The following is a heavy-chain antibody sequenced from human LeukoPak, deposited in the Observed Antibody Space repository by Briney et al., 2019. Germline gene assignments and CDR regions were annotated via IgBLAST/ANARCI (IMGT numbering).Heavy chain of an antibody. CDR3: ARGTRGFDY. D-gene: IGHD3-10*01. CDR1: GFTFSSYA. J-gene: IGHJ4*02. CDR2: ISSNGGST. Sequence: GGSLRLSCAASGFTFSSYAMHWVRQAPGKGLEYVSAISSNGGSTYYANSVKGRFTISRNNSKNTLYLQMGSLRAEDMAVYYCARGTRGFDYWGQGTLVTVSS. V-gene: IGHV3-64*01.